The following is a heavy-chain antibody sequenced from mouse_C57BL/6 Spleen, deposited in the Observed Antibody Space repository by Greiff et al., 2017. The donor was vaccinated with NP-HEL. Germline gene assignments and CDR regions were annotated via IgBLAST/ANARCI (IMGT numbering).Heavy chain of an antibody. V-gene: IGHV1-26*01. J-gene: IGHJ2*01. Sequence: VQLQQSGPELVKPGASVKISCKASGYTFTDYYMNWVKQSHGKSLEWIGDINPNNGGTSYNQKFKGKATLTVDKSSSTAYMELRSLTSEDSAVYYCAIGNMVHYFDYWGQGTTLTVSS. CDR1: GYTFTDYY. D-gene: IGHD2-1*01. CDR2: INPNNGGT. CDR3: AIGNMVHYFDY.